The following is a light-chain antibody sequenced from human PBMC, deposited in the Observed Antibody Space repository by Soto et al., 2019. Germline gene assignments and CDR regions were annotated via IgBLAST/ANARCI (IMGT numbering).Light chain of an antibody. CDR3: QVWDRTTDHLGV. J-gene: IGLJ2*01. V-gene: IGLV3-21*04. CDR1: NIGSQS. CDR2: YDR. Sequence: SYVLTQPPSVSVSPGKTASITCGGNNIGSQSVHWYQQKPGQAPVLVVFYDRVRPSGIPERFSGSNSGNTATLTISRVEVGDEADYYCQVWDRTTDHLGVFGGGTKLTVL.